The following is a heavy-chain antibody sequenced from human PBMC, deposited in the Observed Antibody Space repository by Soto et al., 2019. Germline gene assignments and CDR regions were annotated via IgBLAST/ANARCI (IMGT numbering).Heavy chain of an antibody. D-gene: IGHD1-1*01. CDR2: IYATGTT. V-gene: IGHV4-4*07. J-gene: IGHJ5*02. Sequence: SETLSLTCTVSGASISVFYWSWIRKSAGKGLEWIGRIYATGTTDYNPSLKSRVKMSVDTSKKQFSLKLRSVTAADTAVYYCVRDGTKTLRDWFDPWGQGISVTVSS. CDR1: GASISVFY. CDR3: VRDGTKTLRDWFDP.